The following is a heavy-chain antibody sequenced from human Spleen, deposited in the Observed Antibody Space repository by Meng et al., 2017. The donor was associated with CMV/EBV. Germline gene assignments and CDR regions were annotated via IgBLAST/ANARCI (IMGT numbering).Heavy chain of an antibody. V-gene: IGHV4-30-4*01. D-gene: IGHD2-15*01. Sequence: QVRRQELCPVLVKPSQTLPLTCSVSCGSISSGDSYWSWNRQPPGKGLEWIGYIYYSGSTYYNPSLKSRVTISVDTSKNQFSLKLSSVTAADTAVYYCARDIGSLFDPWGQGTLVTVSS. J-gene: IGHJ5*02. CDR3: ARDIGSLFDP. CDR2: IYYSGST. CDR1: CGSISSGDSY.